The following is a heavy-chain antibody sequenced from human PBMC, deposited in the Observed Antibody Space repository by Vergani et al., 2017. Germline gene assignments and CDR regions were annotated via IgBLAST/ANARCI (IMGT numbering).Heavy chain of an antibody. D-gene: IGHD1-20*01. V-gene: IGHV3-21*01. J-gene: IGHJ4*02. CDR1: GFTFSSYG. Sequence: VQLVQSGGGVVQPGRSLRLSCAASGFTFSSYGMHWVRQAPGKGLEWVSSISSSSSYIYYADSVKGRFTISRDNAKNSLYLQMNSLRAEDTAVYYCARVPYNWKNYFDYWGQGTLVTVSS. CDR3: ARVPYNWKNYFDY. CDR2: ISSSSSYI.